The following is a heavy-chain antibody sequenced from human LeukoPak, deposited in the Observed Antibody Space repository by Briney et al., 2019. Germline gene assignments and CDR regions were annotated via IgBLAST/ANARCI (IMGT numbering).Heavy chain of an antibody. Sequence: GGSLRLSCAASGFTFSSYAMSWVRQAPGKGLEWVSAISGSGGSTYYADSVKGRFTISRDNAKNSLYLQMNSLRAEDTAVYYCARGDPGYYGSGSYYNHLDDAFDIWGQGTMVTVSS. CDR3: ARGDPGYYGSGSYYNHLDDAFDI. V-gene: IGHV3-23*01. CDR2: ISGSGGST. J-gene: IGHJ3*02. CDR1: GFTFSSYA. D-gene: IGHD3-10*01.